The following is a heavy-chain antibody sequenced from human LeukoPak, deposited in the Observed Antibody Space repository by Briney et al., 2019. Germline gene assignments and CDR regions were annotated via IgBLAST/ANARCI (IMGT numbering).Heavy chain of an antibody. CDR3: ARDYSRNSFDY. CDR1: GFTFSSYA. CDR2: ISPSGSGT. D-gene: IGHD6-13*01. V-gene: IGHV3-21*01. J-gene: IGHJ4*02. Sequence: GSLRLSCAASGFTFSSYAMHWVRQAPGKGLEWVSAISPSGSGTYYADSVKGRFTISRDNAKNSLYLQMNSLRAEDTAVYYCARDYSRNSFDYWGQGTLVTVSS.